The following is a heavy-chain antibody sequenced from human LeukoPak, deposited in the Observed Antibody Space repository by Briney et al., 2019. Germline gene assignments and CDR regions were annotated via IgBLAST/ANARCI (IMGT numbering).Heavy chain of an antibody. V-gene: IGHV4-34*01. D-gene: IGHD3-9*01. CDR3: ARGAILRYFDRFDP. CDR1: GGSFSGYY. CDR2: INHSGST. J-gene: IGHJ5*02. Sequence: SETLSLTCAVYGGSFSGYYWSWIRQPPGKGLEWIGEINHSGSTNYNPSLKSRVTISVDTSKNQFSLKLSSVTAADTAVYYCARGAILRYFDRFDPWGRGTLVTVSS.